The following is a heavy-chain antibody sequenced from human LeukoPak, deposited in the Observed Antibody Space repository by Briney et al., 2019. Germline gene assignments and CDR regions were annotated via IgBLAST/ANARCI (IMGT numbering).Heavy chain of an antibody. V-gene: IGHV3-48*03. CDR1: GFTFTTYW. D-gene: IGHD3-10*02. CDR3: AELGITMIGGV. Sequence: GGSLRLSCAASGFTFTTYWMGWVRQAPGKGLEGVSYISSSGCTIYYADSVKGRFTISRDNAKNSLYLQMTSLRAEDTAVFYCAELGITMIGGVWGKGTTVTISS. J-gene: IGHJ6*04. CDR2: ISSSGCTI.